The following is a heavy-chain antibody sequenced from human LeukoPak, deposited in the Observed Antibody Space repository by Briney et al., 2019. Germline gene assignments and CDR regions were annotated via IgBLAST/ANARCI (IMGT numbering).Heavy chain of an antibody. J-gene: IGHJ4*02. CDR2: IYSGGST. Sequence: PGGSLRLSCAASGFTFSDYYMSWIRQAPGKGLEWVSVIYSGGSTYYADSVKGRFTISRDHSKNTLYLQMNSLKADDTAVYYCARAWSGTQYYFDYWGQGTLVTVSS. D-gene: IGHD3-3*01. V-gene: IGHV3-66*01. CDR3: ARAWSGTQYYFDY. CDR1: GFTFSDYY.